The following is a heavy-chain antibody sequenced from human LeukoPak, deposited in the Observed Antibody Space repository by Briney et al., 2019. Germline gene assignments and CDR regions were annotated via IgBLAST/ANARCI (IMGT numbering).Heavy chain of an antibody. D-gene: IGHD6-13*01. CDR1: GFTFSSYE. CDR3: ARASGYSSSRGDY. V-gene: IGHV3-48*03. Sequence: GGSLRLSCAASGFTFSSYEMNWVRQAPGKGLEWVSYISSGGSTIYYADSVKGRFTISRDNAKNSLYLQMNSLRAEDTAVYYCARASGYSSSRGDYWGQGTLVTVSS. CDR2: ISSGGSTI. J-gene: IGHJ4*02.